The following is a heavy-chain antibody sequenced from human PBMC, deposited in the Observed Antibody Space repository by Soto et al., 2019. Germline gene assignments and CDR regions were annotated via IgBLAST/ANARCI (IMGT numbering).Heavy chain of an antibody. CDR2: IDHDGPT. D-gene: IGHD4-4*01. J-gene: IGHJ4*02. Sequence: EVQLVESGGGLVQPGGSLRLSCAGSGFTFSNYWMQWVRQAPGKGMEWVSRIDHDGPTDYADSVRGRFTISRANAENTLYLQMNGLRPEDTAVYYCVRDSNGDYWGQGTLVTVSS. CDR3: VRDSNGDY. CDR1: GFTFSNYW. V-gene: IGHV3-74*01.